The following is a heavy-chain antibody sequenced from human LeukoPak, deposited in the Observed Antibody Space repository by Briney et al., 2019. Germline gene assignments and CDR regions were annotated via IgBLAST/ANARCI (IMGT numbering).Heavy chain of an antibody. CDR1: GFTFSTYA. CDR3: ARDSLGSIDS. J-gene: IGHJ4*02. CDR2: MSYDGGDK. Sequence: GRSLRLSCAASGFTFSTYAMHWVRQAPGKGLESVALMSYDGGDKSYADSVKGRFTISRDNPRNTLYLQMNGLRAEDTAVYYCARDSLGSIDSWGQGTLVTVSS. V-gene: IGHV3-30-3*01. D-gene: IGHD6-13*01.